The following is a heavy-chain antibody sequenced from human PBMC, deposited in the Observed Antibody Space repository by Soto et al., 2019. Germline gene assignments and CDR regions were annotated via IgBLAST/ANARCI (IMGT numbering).Heavy chain of an antibody. Sequence: QVQLVESGGGVVQPGRSLRLSCAASGFTFSSYGMLWVRQAPGKGLEWVAVIWYDGSNKYYTESVKGRFTISRDNSKNTLYLEMNSLRAEDTAVYYCGRGRWLQLGGDYWGQGTLVTVSS. CDR1: GFTFSSYG. V-gene: IGHV3-33*01. CDR2: IWYDGSNK. J-gene: IGHJ4*02. D-gene: IGHD5-12*01. CDR3: GRGRWLQLGGDY.